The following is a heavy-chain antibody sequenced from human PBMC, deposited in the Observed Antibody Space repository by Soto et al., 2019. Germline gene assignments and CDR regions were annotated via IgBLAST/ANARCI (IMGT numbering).Heavy chain of an antibody. CDR3: AIDSYCISGVCYYVY. D-gene: IGHD2-8*01. CDR1: GLTFSSYT. J-gene: IGHJ4*02. CDR2: ISSSSANI. V-gene: IGHV3-21*01. Sequence: SGGSMRLSCAASGLTFSSYTMNWVRQAPGKGLEWVASISSSSANIFYADSVKGRFTISRDNAKNSLYLQMNSLRAEDTAVYYCAIDSYCISGVCYYVYWGQGTLVTVSS.